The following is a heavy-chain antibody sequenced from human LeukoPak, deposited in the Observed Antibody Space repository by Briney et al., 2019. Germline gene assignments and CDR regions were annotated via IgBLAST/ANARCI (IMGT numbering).Heavy chain of an antibody. J-gene: IGHJ4*02. CDR3: AVARVSYSGGWYTGGYYFDY. Sequence: GGSLRLSCAASGFTFSSYAMSWVRQAPGKGLEWVSAISGSGGSTYYADSVKGRFTISRDNSKNTLYLQMNSLRAEDTAVYYCAVARVSYSGGWYTGGYYFDYWGQGTLVTVSS. CDR2: ISGSGGST. CDR1: GFTFSSYA. V-gene: IGHV3-23*01. D-gene: IGHD6-19*01.